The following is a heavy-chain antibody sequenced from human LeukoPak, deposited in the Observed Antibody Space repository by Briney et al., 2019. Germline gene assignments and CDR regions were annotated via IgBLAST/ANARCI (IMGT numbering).Heavy chain of an antibody. V-gene: IGHV1-24*01. CDR1: GYTLTELS. Sequence: ASVKVSCKVSGYTLTELSMHWVRQAPGKGLEWMGGFDPEDGETIYAQKFQGRVTVTEDTSTDTAYMELSSLRSEDTAVYYCATVPAAYDAFDIWGQGTMVTVSS. CDR3: ATVPAAYDAFDI. CDR2: FDPEDGET. J-gene: IGHJ3*02. D-gene: IGHD2-2*01.